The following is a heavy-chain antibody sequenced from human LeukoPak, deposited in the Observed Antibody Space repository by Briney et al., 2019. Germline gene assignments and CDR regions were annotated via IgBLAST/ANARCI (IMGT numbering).Heavy chain of an antibody. D-gene: IGHD5-18*01. CDR3: ARLVDTAMVIGYYFDY. CDR1: GYSFTSYW. V-gene: IGHV5-51*01. J-gene: IGHJ4*02. Sequence: GESLKISCKGSGYSFTSYWIGWVRQMPGKGLGWMGIIYPGDSDTRYSPSFQGQVTISADKSISTAYLQWSSLKASDTAMYYCARLVDTAMVIGYYFDYWGQGTLVTVSS. CDR2: IYPGDSDT.